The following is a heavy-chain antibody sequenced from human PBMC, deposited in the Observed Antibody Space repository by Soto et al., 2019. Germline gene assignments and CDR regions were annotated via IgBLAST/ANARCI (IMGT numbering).Heavy chain of an antibody. CDR2: ISGSGGST. CDR3: AKDEYDFWSGPYNWFDP. Sequence: PGGSLRLSCTASGFTFGNFAMSWVRQAPGKGLEWVSAISGSGGSTYYADSVKGRFTIPRDNSKNTLYLQMNSLRAEDTAVYYCAKDEYDFWSGPYNWFDPWGQGTLVTVSS. V-gene: IGHV3-23*01. D-gene: IGHD3-3*01. CDR1: GFTFGNFA. J-gene: IGHJ5*02.